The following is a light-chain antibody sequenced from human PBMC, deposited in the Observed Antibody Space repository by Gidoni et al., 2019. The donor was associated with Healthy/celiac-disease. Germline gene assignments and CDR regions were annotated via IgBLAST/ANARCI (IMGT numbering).Light chain of an antibody. CDR2: GNS. J-gene: IGLJ3*02. Sequence: QSVLTQPPSVSAALVQGVTISCTGSSSNIGAGYDVHWYQQLPGTAPKLLIYGNSNRPSGVPDRFSGSKSSTSASLAITGLQAEDEADYYCQSYDSSLSGWVFGGGTKLTVL. CDR1: SSNIGAGYD. V-gene: IGLV1-40*01. CDR3: QSYDSSLSGWV.